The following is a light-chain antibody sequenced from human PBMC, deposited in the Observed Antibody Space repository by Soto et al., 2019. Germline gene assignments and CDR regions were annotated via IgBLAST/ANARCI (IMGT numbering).Light chain of an antibody. CDR1: SSDVGGYNY. J-gene: IGLJ1*01. CDR3: TSYAGGNNV. Sequence: QSALTQPPSASGSPGQSVTISCTGTSSDVGGYNYVSWYQQYPGKVPKLMVYEVNKRPSGVPDRFSGSKSGNTASLTVSGLQAEDEDDDYCTSYAGGNNVFGTGTKVTVL. CDR2: EVN. V-gene: IGLV2-8*01.